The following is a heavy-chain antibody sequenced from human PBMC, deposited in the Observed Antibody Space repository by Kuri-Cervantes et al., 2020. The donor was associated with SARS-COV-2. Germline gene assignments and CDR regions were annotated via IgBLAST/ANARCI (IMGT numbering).Heavy chain of an antibody. CDR3: ARSDDYGGYGFGHFDY. V-gene: IGHV1-46*01. J-gene: IGHJ4*02. Sequence: ASVTVSCKASGYTFTSYYMHWVRQAPGQGLEWMGIINPSGGSTSYAQKFQGRVTMTRDTSTSTVYMELSSLRSEDTAVYYCARSDDYGGYGFGHFDYWGQGTLVTVSS. CDR1: GYTFTSYY. D-gene: IGHD4-17*01. CDR2: INPSGGST.